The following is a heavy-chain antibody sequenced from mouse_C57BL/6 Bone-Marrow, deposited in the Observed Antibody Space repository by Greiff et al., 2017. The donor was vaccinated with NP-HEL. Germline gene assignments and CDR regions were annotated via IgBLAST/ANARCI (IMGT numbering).Heavy chain of an antibody. J-gene: IGHJ1*03. Sequence: EVQLQQSGPGLVKPSQSLSLTCSVTGYSITSGYYWNWIRQFPGNKLEWMGYISYDGRHNYNPSLKNRLSIPLDTSKNQFFLKLNSGTTEDTATYYCAIITTVVDHWYFDVWGTGTTVTVSS. D-gene: IGHD1-1*01. V-gene: IGHV3-6*01. CDR1: GYSITSGYY. CDR2: ISYDGRH. CDR3: AIITTVVDHWYFDV.